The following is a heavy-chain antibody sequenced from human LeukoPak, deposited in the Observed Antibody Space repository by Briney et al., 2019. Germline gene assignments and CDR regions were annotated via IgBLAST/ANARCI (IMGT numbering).Heavy chain of an antibody. CDR2: INPSGGST. D-gene: IGHD6-13*01. CDR1: GYTFTSYY. Sequence: ASVKVSCKASGYTFTSYYMHWVRQAPGQGLEWMGIINPSGGSTSYAQKSQGRVTMTRDTSTSTVYMELSSLRSEDTAVYYCARSILPPGIAAATNWFDPWGQGTLVTVSS. CDR3: ARSILPPGIAAATNWFDP. J-gene: IGHJ5*02. V-gene: IGHV1-46*01.